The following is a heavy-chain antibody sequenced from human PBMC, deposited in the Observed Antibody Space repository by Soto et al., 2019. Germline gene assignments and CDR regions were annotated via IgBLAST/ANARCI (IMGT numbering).Heavy chain of an antibody. Sequence: EVQLLESGGGLVQPGGSLRLSCAASGFTFSYFAMSWVRQAPGKGLEWVSAISGSGGSTYYADSVKGQFIISRDNSKVTLYLQMNRLRAEDTAVYYCAIEHSSSWYHYYMDVWGKGTTLTVSS. CDR1: GFTFSYFA. CDR3: AIEHSSSWYHYYMDV. D-gene: IGHD6-13*01. V-gene: IGHV3-23*01. J-gene: IGHJ6*03. CDR2: ISGSGGST.